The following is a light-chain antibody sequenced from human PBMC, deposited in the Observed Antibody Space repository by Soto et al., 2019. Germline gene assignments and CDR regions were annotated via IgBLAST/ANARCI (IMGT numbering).Light chain of an antibody. Sequence: EVLLMQSPGTLSLSPGERATLSCRASQSVSSNYLAWYQQNPGQSPRLLIYGASSRATGIPDRFSGSGSGTDFTLTISRLEPEDFAMYFCQQYGASPVTFGQGTRVEIK. J-gene: IGKJ1*01. V-gene: IGKV3-20*01. CDR2: GAS. CDR3: QQYGASPVT. CDR1: QSVSSNY.